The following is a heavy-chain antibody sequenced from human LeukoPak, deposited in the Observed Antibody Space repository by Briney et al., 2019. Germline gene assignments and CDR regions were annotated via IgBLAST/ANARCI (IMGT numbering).Heavy chain of an antibody. CDR3: ASGRQQLVFDY. V-gene: IGHV1-69*04. Sequence: ASVKVSCKASGGTFSSYAISWVRQAPGQGLEWMGRIIPILGIANYAQKFQGRVTITADESTSTAYMELSSLRSEDTAVYYCASGRQQLVFDYWGQGTLVTVSS. J-gene: IGHJ4*02. CDR1: GGTFSSYA. CDR2: IIPILGIA. D-gene: IGHD6-13*01.